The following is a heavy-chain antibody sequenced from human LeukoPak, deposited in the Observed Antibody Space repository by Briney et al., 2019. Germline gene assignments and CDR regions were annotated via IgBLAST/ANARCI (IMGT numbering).Heavy chain of an antibody. CDR3: ARDQGVAVAGTGWPNWFDP. J-gene: IGHJ5*02. V-gene: IGHV1-69*01. CDR1: GGTFSSFA. Sequence: GSSVKVSCKASGGTFSSFAISGVRQALGQGLEWMGGIIPIFGSANYAQKFKGRVTITADESTSTAYMELSSLRSEDTAVYYCARDQGVAVAGTGWPNWFDPWGQGTLVTVSS. CDR2: IIPIFGSA. D-gene: IGHD6-19*01.